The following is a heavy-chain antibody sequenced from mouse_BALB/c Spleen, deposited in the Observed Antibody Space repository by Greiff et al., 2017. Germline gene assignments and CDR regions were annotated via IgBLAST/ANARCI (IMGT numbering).Heavy chain of an antibody. CDR1: GYTFTSYW. V-gene: IGHV1-69*02. Sequence: QVQLQQSGAELVRPGASVKLSCKASGYTFTSYWINWVKQRPGQGLEWIGNIYPSDSYTNYNQKFKDKATLTVDKSSSTAYMQLSSPTSEDSAVYYCTRFDYERGYAMDYWGQGTSVTVSS. J-gene: IGHJ4*01. CDR2: IYPSDSYT. D-gene: IGHD2-4*01. CDR3: TRFDYERGYAMDY.